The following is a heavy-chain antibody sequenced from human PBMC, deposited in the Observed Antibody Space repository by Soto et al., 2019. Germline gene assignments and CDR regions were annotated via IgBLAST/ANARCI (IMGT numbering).Heavy chain of an antibody. CDR1: GFSLSDYY. CDR2: ISGRSDVI. Sequence: QVHLAESGGGLVKPGGSLRLSCVASGFSLSDYYMSWIRQAPGKGLEWVSYISGRSDVIHYADSVKGRFTVSRDNARHPAFLPLARLRAEDSGTYYCARDRAPAIRFDSWGQGTLVTVSS. CDR3: ARDRAPAIRFDS. D-gene: IGHD2-2*02. J-gene: IGHJ5*01. V-gene: IGHV3-11*01.